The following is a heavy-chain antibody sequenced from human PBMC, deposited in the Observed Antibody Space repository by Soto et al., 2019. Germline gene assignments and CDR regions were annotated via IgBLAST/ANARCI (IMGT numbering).Heavy chain of an antibody. CDR3: WGYYYGSGSYFFDY. J-gene: IGHJ4*02. D-gene: IGHD3-10*01. V-gene: IGHV3-74*01. CDR2: INSDGSST. CDR1: GFIFSTYW. Sequence: EVQLVESGGGLVQPGGSLRLSCAASGFIFSTYWMHWVRQAPGKGLVWVSRINSDGSSTSYGDSVKGRFIISRDNAKNTLYLQMNSLRAEDTAVYYCWGYYYGSGSYFFDYWGQGTLVTVSS.